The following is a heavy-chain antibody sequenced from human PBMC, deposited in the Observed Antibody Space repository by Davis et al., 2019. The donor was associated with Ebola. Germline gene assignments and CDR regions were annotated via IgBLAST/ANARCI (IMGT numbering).Heavy chain of an antibody. V-gene: IGHV4-59*01. D-gene: IGHD1-26*01. CDR2: IYYSGNV. Sequence: SETLSLTCSVSGGSLGGFYWSWIRQSPGKGLEWIGYIYYSGNVNYNPSLKSRLSMSIDASTNEFSLRLRSVTAADTAVYYCARAKVGTTRGSYDYGLDVWGQGTTVTVSS. CDR1: GGSLGGFY. J-gene: IGHJ6*02. CDR3: ARAKVGTTRGSYDYGLDV.